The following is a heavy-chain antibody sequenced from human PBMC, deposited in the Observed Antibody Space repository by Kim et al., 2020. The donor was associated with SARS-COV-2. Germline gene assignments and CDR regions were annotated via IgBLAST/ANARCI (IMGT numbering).Heavy chain of an antibody. V-gene: IGHV4-59*13. CDR2: IYYSGST. D-gene: IGHD6-13*01. CDR3: ARGIAAAGQYYYYYYGMDV. CDR1: GGSISSYY. J-gene: IGHJ6*02. Sequence: SETLSLTCTVSGGSISSYYWSWIRQPPGKGLEWIGYIYYSGSTNYNPSLKSRVTISVDTSKNQFSLKLSSVTAADTAVYYCARGIAAAGQYYYYYYGMDVWGQGTTVTVSS.